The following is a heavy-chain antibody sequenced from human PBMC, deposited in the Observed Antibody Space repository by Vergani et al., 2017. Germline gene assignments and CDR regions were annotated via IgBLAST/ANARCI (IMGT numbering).Heavy chain of an antibody. CDR3: ARDAQWLVHHFDY. D-gene: IGHD6-19*01. Sequence: QVQLQESGPGLVKPSETLSLTCTVSGYSISSGYYWGWIRQPPGKGLEWIGSIYHSGNTYYNPSLKSRVTISVDTSKDQCSLKLSSATAADTAVYYCARDAQWLVHHFDYWGQGTLVTVSS. V-gene: IGHV4-38-2*02. J-gene: IGHJ4*02. CDR1: GYSISSGYY. CDR2: IYHSGNT.